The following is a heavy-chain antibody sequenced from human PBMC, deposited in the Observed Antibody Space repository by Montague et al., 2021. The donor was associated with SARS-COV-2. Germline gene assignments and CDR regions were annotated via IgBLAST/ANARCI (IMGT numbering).Heavy chain of an antibody. CDR1: GFTFTSYA. CDR3: ARDQGGYSYNDY. V-gene: IGHV3-30-3*01. Sequence: SLRLSCAASGFTFTSYAMHWVRQAPGKGLEWVAVISFDGTNKYYTASGKGRFTISRDNSKNTLYLQMHSVRPEDTAVYYCARDQGGYSYNDYWGQGTLVTVSS. D-gene: IGHD5-18*01. J-gene: IGHJ4*02. CDR2: ISFDGTNK.